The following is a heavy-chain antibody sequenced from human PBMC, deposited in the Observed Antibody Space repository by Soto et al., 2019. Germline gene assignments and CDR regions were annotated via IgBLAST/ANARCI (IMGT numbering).Heavy chain of an antibody. CDR2: ISGSGGST. V-gene: IGHV3-23*01. CDR1: GFTFSSYA. Sequence: EVQLLESGGGLVQPGGSLRLSCAASGFTFSSYAMSWVRQAPGKGLEWVSAISGSGGSTYYADSVKGRFTISRDNSKNTLYLQMNSLRAEHTAGYYCAKVIAAAGTGYWFDPWGQGTLVTVSS. J-gene: IGHJ5*02. D-gene: IGHD6-13*01. CDR3: AKVIAAAGTGYWFDP.